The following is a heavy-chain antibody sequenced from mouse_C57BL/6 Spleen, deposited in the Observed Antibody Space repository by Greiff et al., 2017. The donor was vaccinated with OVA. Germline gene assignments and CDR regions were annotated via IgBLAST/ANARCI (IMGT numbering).Heavy chain of an antibody. CDR1: GFTFSSYA. CDR3: ARDRRIAY. CDR2: ISDGGSYT. J-gene: IGHJ3*01. Sequence: DVMLVESGGGLVRPGGSLKLSCAASGFTFSSYAMSWVHQTPEKRLEWVATISDGGSYTYYPDNVKGRFTISRDNAKNNLYLQMSHLKAEDTAMYYCARDRRIAYWGQGTLVTVSA. V-gene: IGHV5-4*01.